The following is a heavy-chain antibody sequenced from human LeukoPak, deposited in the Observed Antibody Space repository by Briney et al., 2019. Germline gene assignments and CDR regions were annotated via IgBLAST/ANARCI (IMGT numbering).Heavy chain of an antibody. CDR3: AKRSIAVAGYYFDY. J-gene: IGHJ4*02. D-gene: IGHD6-19*01. Sequence: GGSLRLSCAASGFTFSSYAMSWVRQAPGKGLEWVSAISGSGGSTYYADSVKGRLTISRDNSKNTLHLQMNSLRAEDTAVYYCAKRSIAVAGYYFDYWGQGTLVTVSS. CDR2: ISGSGGST. V-gene: IGHV3-23*01. CDR1: GFTFSSYA.